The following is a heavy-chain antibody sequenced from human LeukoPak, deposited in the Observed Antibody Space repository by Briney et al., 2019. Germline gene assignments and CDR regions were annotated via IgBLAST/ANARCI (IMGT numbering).Heavy chain of an antibody. CDR3: ARVVRYYYDSSGYLFDY. D-gene: IGHD3-22*01. CDR2: IYYTGGT. CDR1: GDSITSSSYY. V-gene: IGHV4-39*01. Sequence: SETLSLTCSVSGDSITSSSYYWGWIRQPPEKGLEWIGSIYYTGGTYYSPSLKSRVTISVDTSENQFSLKLSSVTAADTAVYYCARVVRYYYDSSGYLFDYWGQGTLVTVSS. J-gene: IGHJ4*02.